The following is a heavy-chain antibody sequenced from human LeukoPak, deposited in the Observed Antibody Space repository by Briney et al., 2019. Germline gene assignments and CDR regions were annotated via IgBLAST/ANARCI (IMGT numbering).Heavy chain of an antibody. Sequence: ASVKVSCKASGGTFSSYAISWVRQAPGQGLEWMGRIIPILGIANYAQKFQGRVTITADKSTSTAYMELSSLRSEDTAVYYCARERLTIAAAVYWGQGTLVTVSS. CDR2: IIPILGIA. D-gene: IGHD6-13*01. V-gene: IGHV1-69*04. CDR3: ARERLTIAAAVY. CDR1: GGTFSSYA. J-gene: IGHJ4*02.